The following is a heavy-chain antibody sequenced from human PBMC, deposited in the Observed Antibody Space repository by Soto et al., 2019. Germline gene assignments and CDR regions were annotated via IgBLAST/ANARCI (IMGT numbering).Heavy chain of an antibody. D-gene: IGHD6-6*01. J-gene: IGHJ4*02. V-gene: IGHV1-69*01. CDR3: ASSNIAARPSDFDF. CDR1: GASFSNYA. Sequence: HVQLVQSGTEVKKPGSSVKVSCKASGASFSNYAISWVRQAPGQGLEWMGGIIPVLGTTNYAQIFQGRVTITAAESTSTAYMELSSLRLEDTAVFYCASSNIAARPSDFDFWGQGTLVTVSP. CDR2: IIPVLGTT.